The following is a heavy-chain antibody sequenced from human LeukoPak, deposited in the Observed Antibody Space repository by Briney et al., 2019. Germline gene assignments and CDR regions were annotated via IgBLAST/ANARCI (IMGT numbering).Heavy chain of an antibody. CDR2: IKSKTDGGTT. D-gene: IGHD3-3*01. V-gene: IGHV3-15*01. J-gene: IGHJ4*02. CDR1: GFTFSNAW. Sequence: GGSLRLSRAASGFTFSNAWMSWVRQAPGKGLEWVGRIKSKTDGGTTDYAAPVKGRFTISSDDSKNTLYLEMYSLKTEDTAMYYCLYFWSGSSLVDYWGQGTLVTVSS. CDR3: LYFWSGSSLVDY.